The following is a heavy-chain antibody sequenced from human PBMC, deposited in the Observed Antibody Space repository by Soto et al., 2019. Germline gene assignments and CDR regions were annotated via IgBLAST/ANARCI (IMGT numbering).Heavy chain of an antibody. CDR3: ARVRVDYYDSSGYYLFDY. CDR1: GGSISSGDYY. D-gene: IGHD3-22*01. J-gene: IGHJ4*02. V-gene: IGHV4-30-4*01. CDR2: IYYSGST. Sequence: SETLSLTCTVSGGSISSGDYYWSWVRQPPGKGLEWIGYIYYSGSTYYNPSLKSRVTISVDTSKNQFSLKLSSVTAADTAVYYCARVRVDYYDSSGYYLFDYWGQGTLVTVSS.